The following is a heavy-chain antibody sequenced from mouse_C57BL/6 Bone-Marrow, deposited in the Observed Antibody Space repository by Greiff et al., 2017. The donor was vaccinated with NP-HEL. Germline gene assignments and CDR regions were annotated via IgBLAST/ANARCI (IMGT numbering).Heavy chain of an antibody. Sequence: QVQLQQPGTELVKPGTSVKLSCKSSGYTFTSYWMHWVKQRPGQGLEWIGNINPSNGGTNYNEKFKSKATLTVDKSSSTAYMQLSSLTSDDSAVYYCARERRWLRRGYWYIDVWDTGTTVTVSS. D-gene: IGHD2-2*01. CDR2: INPSNGGT. CDR1: GYTFTSYW. J-gene: IGHJ1*03. CDR3: ARERRWLRRGYWYIDV. V-gene: IGHV1-53*01.